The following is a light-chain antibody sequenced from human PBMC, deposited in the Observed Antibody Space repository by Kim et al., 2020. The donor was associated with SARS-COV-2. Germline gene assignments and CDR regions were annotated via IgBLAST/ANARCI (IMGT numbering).Light chain of an antibody. Sequence: DVQMTQSPSDLSASVGDRVTIACRASQNVNVWLAWYQQKPGKAPKLLIYKASNLGSGVPSRFSGSGSGTQFTLNINSLQPDDSATYYCQQYNTYPETFGQGTKVDIK. CDR2: KAS. CDR1: QNVNVW. CDR3: QQYNTYPET. J-gene: IGKJ1*01. V-gene: IGKV1-5*03.